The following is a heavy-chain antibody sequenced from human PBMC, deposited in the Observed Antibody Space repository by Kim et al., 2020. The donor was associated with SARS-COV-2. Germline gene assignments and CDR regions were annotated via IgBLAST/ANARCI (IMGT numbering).Heavy chain of an antibody. Sequence: GGSLRLSCAASGFTFSSYGMHWVRQAPGKGLEWVAVIWYDGSNKYYADSVKGRFTISRDNSKNTLYLQMNSLRAEDTAVYYCARDRLRSSPPGYWGQGTLVTVSS. CDR1: GFTFSSYG. CDR3: ARDRLRSSPPGY. J-gene: IGHJ4*02. V-gene: IGHV3-33*01. CDR2: IWYDGSNK. D-gene: IGHD6-13*01.